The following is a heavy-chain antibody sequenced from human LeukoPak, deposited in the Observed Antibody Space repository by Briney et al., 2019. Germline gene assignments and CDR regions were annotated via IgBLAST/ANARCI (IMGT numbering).Heavy chain of an antibody. CDR1: GFTFNNNG. CDR3: ARDHSGTQDY. Sequence: GGSLRLSCAVSGFTFNNNGMHWVRQAPGKGLEWVADIWDDGSNEYYADSVKGRFTIFRDNRRKTLYLQMNSLRAEDTAVYSCARDHSGTQDYWGQGTLVTVSS. CDR2: IWDDGSNE. V-gene: IGHV3-33*01. D-gene: IGHD1-1*01. J-gene: IGHJ4*02.